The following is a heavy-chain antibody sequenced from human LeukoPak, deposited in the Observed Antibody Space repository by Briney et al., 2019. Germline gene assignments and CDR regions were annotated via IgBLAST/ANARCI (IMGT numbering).Heavy chain of an antibody. D-gene: IGHD2-15*01. J-gene: IGHJ6*03. CDR1: GGSISSSSYY. V-gene: IGHV4-61*01. CDR2: IYYSGST. Sequence: PSETLSLTCTVSGGSISSSSYYWSWIRQPPGKGLEWIGYIYYSGSTNYNPSLKSRVTISVDTSKNQFSLKLSSVTAADTAVYYCASLAVVAAVHSGTYYYYMDVWGKGTTVTVSS. CDR3: ASLAVVAAVHSGTYYYYMDV.